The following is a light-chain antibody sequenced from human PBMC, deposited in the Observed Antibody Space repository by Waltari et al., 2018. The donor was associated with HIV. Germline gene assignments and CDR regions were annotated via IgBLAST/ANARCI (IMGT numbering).Light chain of an antibody. CDR3: DSHTNTFTRV. Sequence: QSALTQPASVSGSPGQSITISCTGTSSDVGGFDFVSWYQQFPGKAPKVVIYDVNNRPSGVSDRFSGSKSGNTASLTISGLQTEDEADYYCDSHTNTFTRVFGTGTRVTVL. J-gene: IGLJ1*01. CDR1: SSDVGGFDF. V-gene: IGLV2-14*01. CDR2: DVN.